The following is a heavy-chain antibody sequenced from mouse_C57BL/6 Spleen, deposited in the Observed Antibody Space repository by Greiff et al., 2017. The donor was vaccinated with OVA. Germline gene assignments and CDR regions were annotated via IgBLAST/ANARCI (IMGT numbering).Heavy chain of an antibody. CDR3: ARSLYGYDDY. V-gene: IGHV7-3*01. CDR1: GFTFTDYY. J-gene: IGHJ2*01. D-gene: IGHD2-2*01. CDR2: IRNKANGYTT. Sequence: EVKLVESGGGLVQPGGSLSLSCAASGFTFTDYYMSWVRQPPGKALEWLGFIRNKANGYTTEYSASVKGRFTISRDNSQSILYLQMNALRAEDSATYYCARSLYGYDDYWGQGTTLTVSS.